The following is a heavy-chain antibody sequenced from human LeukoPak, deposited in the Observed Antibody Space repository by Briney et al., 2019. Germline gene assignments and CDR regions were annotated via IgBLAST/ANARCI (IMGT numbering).Heavy chain of an antibody. J-gene: IGHJ6*03. V-gene: IGHV4-61*01. CDR1: GDSISDGSYF. Sequence: SETLSLTCTVSGDSISDGSYFWSWIRQPPGKGLEWIGYIYYSGSTNYNPSLKSRVTISVDTSKNQFSLKLSSVTAADTAVYYCARGSLVGATDLYYYYYYMDVWGKGTTVTISS. D-gene: IGHD1-26*01. CDR3: ARGSLVGATDLYYYYYYMDV. CDR2: IYYSGST.